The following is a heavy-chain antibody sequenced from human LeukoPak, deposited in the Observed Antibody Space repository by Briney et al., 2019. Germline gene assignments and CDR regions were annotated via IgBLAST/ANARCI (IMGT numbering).Heavy chain of an antibody. CDR1: GFTFSSYA. V-gene: IGHV3-30-3*01. Sequence: GGSLRLSCAASGFTFSSYAMHWVRQAPGKGLEWVAVISYDGSNKYYADSVKGRFTISRDNAKNSLYLQMNSLRAEDMALYYCAKSGATGTTQYYFDYWGQGTLVTVSS. D-gene: IGHD1-1*01. CDR2: ISYDGSNK. CDR3: AKSGATGTTQYYFDY. J-gene: IGHJ4*02.